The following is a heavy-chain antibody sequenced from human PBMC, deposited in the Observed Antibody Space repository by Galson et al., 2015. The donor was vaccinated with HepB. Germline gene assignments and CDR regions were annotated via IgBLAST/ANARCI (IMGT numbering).Heavy chain of an antibody. CDR3: ARDRENRYYYYDSSGYDY. CDR1: GFTFSSYS. J-gene: IGHJ4*02. D-gene: IGHD3-22*01. V-gene: IGHV3-48*01. Sequence: SLRLSCAASGFTFSSYSMNWVRQAPGKGLEWVSYISSSSSTIYYADSVKGRFTISRDNAKNSLYLQMNSLRAEDTAVYYCARDRENRYYYYDSSGYDYWGQGTLVTVSS. CDR2: ISSSSSTI.